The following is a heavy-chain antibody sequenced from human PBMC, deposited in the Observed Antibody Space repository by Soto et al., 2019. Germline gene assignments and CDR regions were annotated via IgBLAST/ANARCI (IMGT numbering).Heavy chain of an antibody. CDR1: GGTFSSYA. V-gene: IGHV1-69*13. Sequence: SVKVSCKASGGTFSSYAISWVRQAPGQGLEWMGGIIPIFGIANYAQKFQGRVMITADESTSTAYMELSSLRSEDTAVYYCARPQYSSSWYFAFDIWGQGTMVTVSS. D-gene: IGHD6-13*01. J-gene: IGHJ3*02. CDR3: ARPQYSSSWYFAFDI. CDR2: IIPIFGIA.